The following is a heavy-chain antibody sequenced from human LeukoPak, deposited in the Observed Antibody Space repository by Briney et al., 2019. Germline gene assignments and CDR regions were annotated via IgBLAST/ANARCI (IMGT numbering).Heavy chain of an antibody. CDR3: ARDDCSGGSCFSKDAFDL. CDR2: ISTTGGTI. Sequence: GGSLRLSCAASGFTFSSYSMNWVRQAPGKGLEWVSYISTTGGTIFYADSVKGRFTISRDNAKNSLHLQLNSLRAEDTAVYYCARDDCSGGSCFSKDAFDLWGQGTVVTV. D-gene: IGHD2-15*01. CDR1: GFTFSSYS. J-gene: IGHJ3*01. V-gene: IGHV3-48*04.